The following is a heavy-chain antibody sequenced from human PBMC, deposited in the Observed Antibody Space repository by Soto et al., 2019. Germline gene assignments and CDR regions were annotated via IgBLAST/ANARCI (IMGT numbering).Heavy chain of an antibody. CDR1: GYTFSRYG. D-gene: IGHD2-8*01. CDR2: ISGYNGDT. V-gene: IGHV1-18*01. J-gene: IGHJ6*02. Sequence: QGQLVQSGPEVKKSGASVKVSCKASGYTFSRYGISWVRHAPGQGLEWMGWISGYNGDTKYAQKVQGRVTMTIDTSTYTAYMELRSLTSDDTAIYYCAKNGQPPYYYYGMDVWGQGTTVTVSS. CDR3: AKNGQPPYYYYGMDV.